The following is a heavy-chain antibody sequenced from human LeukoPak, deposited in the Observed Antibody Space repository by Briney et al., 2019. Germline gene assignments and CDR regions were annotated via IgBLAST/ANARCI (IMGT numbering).Heavy chain of an antibody. V-gene: IGHV3-21*01. J-gene: IGHJ6*03. CDR2: ISSSSSYI. CDR1: GFTFSSYS. Sequence: KPGGSLRLSCAASGFTFSSYSMNWVRQAPGKGLEWVSSISSSSSYINYADSVKGRFAISRDNAKNSLYLQMNSLRAEDTAVYYCAGDPVSYYDFWSGFYMDVWGKGTTVTVSS. CDR3: AGDPVSYYDFWSGFYMDV. D-gene: IGHD3-3*01.